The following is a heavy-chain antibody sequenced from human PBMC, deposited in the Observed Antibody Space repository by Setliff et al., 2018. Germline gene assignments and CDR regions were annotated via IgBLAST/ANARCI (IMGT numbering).Heavy chain of an antibody. J-gene: IGHJ2*01. D-gene: IGHD3-9*01. CDR2: VYYSGDT. Sequence: PSETLSLTCSVSGGSISNSDYYWDWIRQPPGKGLEWIGRVYYSGDTYYIPSLLSRVTISVDTSKNQFSLKLSSVTAADTSVYFCARHRPNLPFDAWGRGTLVTVSS. CDR3: ARHRPNLPFDA. CDR1: GGSISNSDYY. V-gene: IGHV4-39*01.